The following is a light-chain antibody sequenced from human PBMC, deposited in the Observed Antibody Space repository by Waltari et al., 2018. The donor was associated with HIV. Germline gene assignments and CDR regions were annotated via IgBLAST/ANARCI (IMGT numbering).Light chain of an antibody. V-gene: IGKV3-11*01. CDR3: QQRATWPPGLI. J-gene: IGKJ4*01. CDR1: ESVSRY. Sequence: EIVLTQSPATLSLSPGEGATLSCRASESVSRYVAWYQQKPGQPPRLLIYDASNRASGVPARFRGSGSGTDFTLTISRLEPEDFAVYYCQQRATWPPGLIFGGGTKVEI. CDR2: DAS.